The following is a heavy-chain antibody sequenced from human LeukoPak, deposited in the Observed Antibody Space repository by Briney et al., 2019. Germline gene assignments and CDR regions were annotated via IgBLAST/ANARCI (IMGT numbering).Heavy chain of an antibody. J-gene: IGHJ4*02. CDR1: GGSISSSGFY. D-gene: IGHD3-22*01. V-gene: IGHV4-39*01. CDR3: ARRRRKGIGDYYDSSGPFDY. Sequence: SETLSLTCTVSGGSISSSGFYWGWIRQPPGKGLEWIGTIYYSGSPYYNPSLNSRVTISVDTSKNQFSLKLSSVTAADTAVYYCARRRRKGIGDYYDSSGPFDYWGQGTLVTVSS. CDR2: IYYSGSP.